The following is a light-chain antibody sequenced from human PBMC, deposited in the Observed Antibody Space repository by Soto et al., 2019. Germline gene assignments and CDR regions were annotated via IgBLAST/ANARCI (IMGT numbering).Light chain of an antibody. J-gene: IGKJ3*01. V-gene: IGKV1-12*01. CDR2: AAS. CDR1: QGISSW. Sequence: DIQMTQSPSSVSASVGDSVTINCRASQGISSWLAWYQQKPGKAPNLLIYAASSLQTGVPSRFTRSGAGTDFTLTINSLQPEDSATYYCQQGDSFPFTFGPGTTVNI. CDR3: QQGDSFPFT.